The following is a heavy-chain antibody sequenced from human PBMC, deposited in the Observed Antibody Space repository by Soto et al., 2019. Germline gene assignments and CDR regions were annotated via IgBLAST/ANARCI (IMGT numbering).Heavy chain of an antibody. J-gene: IGHJ4*02. CDR3: ASAGGPFDY. V-gene: IGHV3-72*01. CDR2: IRNKANGYTT. Sequence: PGGSLRLSCAASGFTFSDHYMGWVGQAPGKGLEWVGRIRNKANGYTTDYAASVKGRFTISRDDSKNSVYLQLNSLRTEDAAVYYCASAGGPFDYWGQGTLVTVSS. CDR1: GFTFSDHY. D-gene: IGHD3-10*01.